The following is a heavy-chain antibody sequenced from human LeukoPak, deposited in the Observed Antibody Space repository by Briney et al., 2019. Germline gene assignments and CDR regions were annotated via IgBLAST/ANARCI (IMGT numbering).Heavy chain of an antibody. V-gene: IGHV4-61*05. CDR3: ARARGVIPVAFDI. D-gene: IGHD3-10*01. CDR1: GGSISSSSYY. J-gene: IGHJ3*02. Sequence: SETLSLTCTVSGGSISSSSYYWGWIRQPPGRGREWIGYIYYSGSTNYNPSLKSRVTISVDTSKNQFSLKLSSVTAADTAVYYCARARGVIPVAFDIWGQGTMVTVSS. CDR2: IYYSGST.